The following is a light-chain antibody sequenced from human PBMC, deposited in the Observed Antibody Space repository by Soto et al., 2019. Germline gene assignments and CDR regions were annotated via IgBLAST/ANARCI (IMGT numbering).Light chain of an antibody. V-gene: IGKV1-5*01. CDR3: QQDNRSWT. Sequence: IQMTQSPSTLSAFIGDRVTITCRASQSLDNCLAWYQQKPGKAPKLLIYDVSSLESGVPSRFSGSGSETEFITTSSRLLPDVFATYFCQQDNRSWTFGQGTKVEI. CDR1: QSLDNC. CDR2: DVS. J-gene: IGKJ1*01.